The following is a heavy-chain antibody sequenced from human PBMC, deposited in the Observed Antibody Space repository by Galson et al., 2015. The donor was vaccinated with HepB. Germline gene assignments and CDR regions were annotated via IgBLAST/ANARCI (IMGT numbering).Heavy chain of an antibody. J-gene: IGHJ4*02. CDR2: IIPILGIA. CDR1: GGTFSSYA. V-gene: IGHV1-69*04. CDR3: AREWNSSGWGYFDY. Sequence: SVKVSCKASGGTFSSYAISWVRQAPGQGLEWMGRIIPILGIANYAQKFQGRVTITADKSTSTAYMELSSLRSEDTAVYYCAREWNSSGWGYFDYWGQGTLVTVSS. D-gene: IGHD6-19*01.